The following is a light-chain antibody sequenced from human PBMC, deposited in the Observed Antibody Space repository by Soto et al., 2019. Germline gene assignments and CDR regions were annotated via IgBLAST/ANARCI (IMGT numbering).Light chain of an antibody. CDR3: MSYAGGNRFV. Sequence: QSVLTRPPSASGSPGQSVTISCAGTINDVGSYNYVSWYQQHPGKVPQLMIYQVTKRPSGVPDRFSASKSDPTASLTISGLQAEDEGDYYCMSYAGGNRFVFGTGTKVTVL. V-gene: IGLV2-8*01. CDR1: INDVGSYNY. J-gene: IGLJ1*01. CDR2: QVT.